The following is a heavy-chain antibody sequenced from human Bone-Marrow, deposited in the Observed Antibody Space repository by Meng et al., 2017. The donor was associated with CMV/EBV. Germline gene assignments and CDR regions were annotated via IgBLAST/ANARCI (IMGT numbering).Heavy chain of an antibody. D-gene: IGHD1-26*01. CDR2: IYPGDSDT. V-gene: IGHV5-51*01. Sequence: GGSLRLSCKGSGYSFTTYWIGWVRQMPGKGLEWMGIIYPGDSDTRYSPSFQGQVTISADKSISTAYLQWSSLKASDTAMYYCARREGSYYDTSVFDIWGQGKMVNVAS. CDR1: GYSFTTYW. CDR3: ARREGSYYDTSVFDI. J-gene: IGHJ3*02.